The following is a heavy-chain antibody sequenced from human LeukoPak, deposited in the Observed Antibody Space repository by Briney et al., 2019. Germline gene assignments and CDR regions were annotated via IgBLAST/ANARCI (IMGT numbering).Heavy chain of an antibody. D-gene: IGHD5-18*01. V-gene: IGHV3-21*01. CDR2: ISSSSSYI. Sequence: PGGSLRLSCAASGFTFSSYSMNWVRQPPGKGLEWVSSISSSSSYIYYADSVKGRFTISRDNAKNSLYLQMNSLRAEDTAVYYCARVDGYSYGFDYWGQGTLVTVSS. CDR3: ARVDGYSYGFDY. J-gene: IGHJ4*02. CDR1: GFTFSSYS.